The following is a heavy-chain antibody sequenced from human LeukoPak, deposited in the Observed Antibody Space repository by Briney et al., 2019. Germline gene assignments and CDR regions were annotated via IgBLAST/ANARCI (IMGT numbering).Heavy chain of an antibody. CDR3: TTGGYGLDN. V-gene: IGHV3-15*01. CDR1: GFIFSKAW. J-gene: IGHJ4*02. D-gene: IGHD4-17*01. CDR2: ITSKTDGGTT. Sequence: GGSLRLSCAASGFIFSKAWMSWVRKSPGRGLEWVGRITSKTDGGTTDYAAPVNGRLNISSDDSPNTLFLQTNSLKTEDTAVYFCTTGGYGLDNWGQGTLVTVSS.